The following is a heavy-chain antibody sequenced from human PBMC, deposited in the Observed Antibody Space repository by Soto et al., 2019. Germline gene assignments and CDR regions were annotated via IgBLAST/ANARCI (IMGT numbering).Heavy chain of an antibody. CDR1: GDSVSSGSYY. V-gene: IGHV4-61*01. D-gene: IGHD5-18*01. CDR2: LYNRGNT. CDR3: ARDNGYSYGYFDY. Sequence: SETLSLTCTVSGDSVSSGSYYWTWIRQSPGKRPEWIGCLYNRGNTNYNPAPKSRSTISVDTSKNQLSLRLSSVTAADTAVYFCARDNGYSYGYFDYWGPGTLVTVSS. J-gene: IGHJ4*02.